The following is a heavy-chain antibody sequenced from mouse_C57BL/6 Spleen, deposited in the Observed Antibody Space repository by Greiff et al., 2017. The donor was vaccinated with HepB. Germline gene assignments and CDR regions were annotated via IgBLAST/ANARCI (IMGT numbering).Heavy chain of an antibody. Sequence: QVHVKQSGAELARPGASVKLSCKASGYTFTSYGISWVKQRTGQGLEWIGEIYPRSGNTYYNEKFKGKATLTADKSSSTAYMELRSLTSEDSAVYFCARPYDYHVLYFDYWGQGTTLTVSS. D-gene: IGHD2-4*01. CDR3: ARPYDYHVLYFDY. J-gene: IGHJ2*01. CDR2: IYPRSGNT. V-gene: IGHV1-81*01. CDR1: GYTFTSYG.